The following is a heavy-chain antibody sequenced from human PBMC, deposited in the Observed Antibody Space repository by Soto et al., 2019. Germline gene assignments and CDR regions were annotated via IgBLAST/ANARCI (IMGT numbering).Heavy chain of an antibody. CDR1: GYTFTSYG. D-gene: IGHD6-13*01. J-gene: IGHJ5*02. Sequence: QVQLVQSGTEVKKPGASVKVSCKASGYTFTSYGIYWVRQAPGQRLEWMGWINAANGDTKYSPKFQGRVTITRDTPASTAYMELSSLRSEDTAVCYCVRRHVSATGIDWFDPWGQGTLVTVSS. CDR3: VRRHVSATGIDWFDP. V-gene: IGHV1-3*01. CDR2: INAANGDT.